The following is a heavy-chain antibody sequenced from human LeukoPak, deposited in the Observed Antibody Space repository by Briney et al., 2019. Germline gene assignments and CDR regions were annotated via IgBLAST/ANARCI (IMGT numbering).Heavy chain of an antibody. Sequence: GGSLRLSCAASGFTFSSYSMNWVRQAPGKGLEWVSSISSSSSYIYYADSVKGRFTISRDNAKNSLYLQMNSLRAEDTAVYYCAKPLYCSGGSCYSTFDYWGQGTLVTVSS. J-gene: IGHJ4*02. D-gene: IGHD2-15*01. V-gene: IGHV3-21*01. CDR1: GFTFSSYS. CDR2: ISSSSSYI. CDR3: AKPLYCSGGSCYSTFDY.